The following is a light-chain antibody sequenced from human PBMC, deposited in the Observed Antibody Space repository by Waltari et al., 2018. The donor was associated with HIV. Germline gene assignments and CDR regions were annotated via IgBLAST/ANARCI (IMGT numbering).Light chain of an antibody. CDR3: NSYAGSNNWV. V-gene: IGLV2-8*01. J-gene: IGLJ3*02. CDR2: EVN. Sequence: QSALTQPPSASGSPGQSVTISCTGTSSDVGGSKYVSWYQQHPGKPPKLMIYEVNKRPSGVPARFSGSKSANTASLTVSGLQADDDADYYCNSYAGSNNWVFGGGTKLTVL. CDR1: SSDVGGSKY.